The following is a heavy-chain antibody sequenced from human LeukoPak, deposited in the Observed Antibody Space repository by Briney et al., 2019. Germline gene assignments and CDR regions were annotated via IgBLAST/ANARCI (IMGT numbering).Heavy chain of an antibody. CDR3: ARMLVVVVAATSAFDI. CDR2: IYHSGST. D-gene: IGHD2-15*01. Sequence: SGTLSLTCAVSGGSISSSNWWSWVRQPPGKGLGWIGEIYHSGSTNYNPSLKSRVTISVDKSKNQFSLKLSSVTAADTAVYYCARMLVVVVAATSAFDIWGQGTMVTVSS. V-gene: IGHV4-4*02. J-gene: IGHJ3*02. CDR1: GGSISSSNW.